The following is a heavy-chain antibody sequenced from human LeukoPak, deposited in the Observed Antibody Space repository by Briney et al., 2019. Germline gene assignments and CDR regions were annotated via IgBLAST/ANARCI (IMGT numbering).Heavy chain of an antibody. D-gene: IGHD3-22*01. CDR2: IIPIFGTA. CDR3: ARGGIDYDSSGYLFDP. J-gene: IGHJ5*02. Sequence: SVRVSCKASGGTFSSYAISWVRQAPGQGLEWMGGIIPIFGTANYAQKFQGRVTITTDESTSTAYMELSSLRSEDTAVYYCARGGIDYDSSGYLFDPWGQGTLVTVSS. CDR1: GGTFSSYA. V-gene: IGHV1-69*05.